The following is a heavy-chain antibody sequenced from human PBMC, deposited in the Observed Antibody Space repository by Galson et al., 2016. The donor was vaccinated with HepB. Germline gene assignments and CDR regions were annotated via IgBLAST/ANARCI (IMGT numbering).Heavy chain of an antibody. CDR2: INSNGGDI. Sequence: SLRLSCAASGFTFSTYAMHWVRQAPGKGLEYVSGINSNGGDINYADSVKGRFTISRDNSKNTLYFQMSGLRPEDTAVYYCVKGVGSRPGYNFDLWGQGTLVTVSP. D-gene: IGHD5-18*01. CDR1: GFTFSTYA. V-gene: IGHV3-64D*06. CDR3: VKGVGSRPGYNFDL. J-gene: IGHJ4*02.